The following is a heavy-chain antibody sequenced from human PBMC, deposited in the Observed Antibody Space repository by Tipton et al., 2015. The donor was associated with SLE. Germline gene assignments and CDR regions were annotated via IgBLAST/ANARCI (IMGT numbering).Heavy chain of an antibody. J-gene: IGHJ4*02. Sequence: TLSLTCAVSGSSISSSYYWGWIRQPPGKGLEWIGESHQSGTTNYHPSFKSRVTISVDTSKKQFSLSLTSMTAADTALYYCARGAVYGDYVGYFDFWGQGVLVTVSS. V-gene: IGHV4-38-2*01. CDR2: SHQSGTT. D-gene: IGHD4-17*01. CDR1: GSSISSSYY. CDR3: ARGAVYGDYVGYFDF.